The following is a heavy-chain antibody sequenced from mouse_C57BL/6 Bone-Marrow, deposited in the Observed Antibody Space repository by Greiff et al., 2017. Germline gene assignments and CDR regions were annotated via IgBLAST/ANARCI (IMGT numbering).Heavy chain of an antibody. D-gene: IGHD6-1*01. V-gene: IGHV14-4*01. CDR2: IDPENGDT. CDR1: GFNIKDDY. J-gene: IGHJ3*01. CDR3: TTSLSAY. Sequence: VQLQQSGAALVRPGASVKLSCTASGFNIKDDYMHWVKQRPEQGLEWIGWIDPENGDTEYASKFQGKATITADTTSNTAYLQLSSLTSEDTAVYYCTTSLSAYWGQGTLVTVSA.